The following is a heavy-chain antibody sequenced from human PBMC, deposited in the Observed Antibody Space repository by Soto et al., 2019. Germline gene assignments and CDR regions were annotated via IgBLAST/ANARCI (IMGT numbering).Heavy chain of an antibody. CDR2: ISYGGSP. CDR3: ARHPRYNQVPY. V-gene: IGHV4-39*01. D-gene: IGHD1-1*01. Sequence: PSETLSLTCSVSGGSISSRSYYWGWIRQPPGKGLEWIGSISYGGSPSYNPSLKRRVTISIDTSKNQFSLKMSSVTAADTAVYSCARHPRYNQVPYWGQGTLVTVS. J-gene: IGHJ4*02. CDR1: GGSISSRSYY.